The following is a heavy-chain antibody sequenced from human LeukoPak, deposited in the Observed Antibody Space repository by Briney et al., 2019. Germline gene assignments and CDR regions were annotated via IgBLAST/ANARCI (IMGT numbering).Heavy chain of an antibody. V-gene: IGHV1-24*01. CDR3: AILLEDYAFSTGSAKDY. Sequence: ASVKVSCKVSGYSLTQLSMHWVRQGIGRGLEWMGGIDPVDGETIYAQKLQGRVTMTENTSTDTAYMELSSLRSDDTAVYYCAILLEDYAFSTGSAKDYWGQGTLVTVSS. CDR1: GYSLTQLS. CDR2: IDPVDGET. J-gene: IGHJ4*02. D-gene: IGHD3-3*01.